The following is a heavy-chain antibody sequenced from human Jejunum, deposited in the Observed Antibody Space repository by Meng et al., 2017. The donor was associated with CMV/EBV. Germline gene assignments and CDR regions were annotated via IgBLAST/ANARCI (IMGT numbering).Heavy chain of an antibody. Sequence: WVGQAAGQGLKWMGIISPGGGSTSYAPHFRGRVTMTRDTSTSTVYMELSSLRSEDTAVYYCARGLASRTYDDFWSGFNGMDVWGQGTTVTVSS. CDR3: ARGLASRTYDDFWSGFNGMDV. D-gene: IGHD3-3*01. CDR2: ISPGGGST. J-gene: IGHJ6*02. V-gene: IGHV1-46*01.